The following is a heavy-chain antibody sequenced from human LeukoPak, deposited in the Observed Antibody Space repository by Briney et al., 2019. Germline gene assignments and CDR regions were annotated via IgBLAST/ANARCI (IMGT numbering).Heavy chain of an antibody. V-gene: IGHV3-21*01. CDR3: ARGTYSSGWYGVY. J-gene: IGHJ4*02. CDR1: GLTFSSYS. D-gene: IGHD6-19*01. CDR2: ISSSSYI. Sequence: GGSLRLSCAASGLTFSSYSMNWVRQAPGKGLEWVSSISSSSYIYYADSVKGRFTISRDNAKNSLYLQMNSLRAEDTAVYHCARGTYSSGWYGVYWGQGTLVTVSS.